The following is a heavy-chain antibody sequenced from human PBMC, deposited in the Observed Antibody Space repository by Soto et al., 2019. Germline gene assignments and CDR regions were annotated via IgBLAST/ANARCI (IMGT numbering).Heavy chain of an antibody. CDR1: GGSISPYY. V-gene: IGHV4-59*08. Sequence: QVQLQESGPGLVKPSETLSLTCTVSGGSISPYYWSWIRQPPGKGLEWIGYIYYSGSTSYNPSLKLRVXXAXDXCKNQFSLNLSSMTATDTAVYYCARRGDWGSDEFDYWGQGTLVTVSS. CDR3: ARRGDWGSDEFDY. CDR2: IYYSGST. D-gene: IGHD7-27*01. J-gene: IGHJ4*02.